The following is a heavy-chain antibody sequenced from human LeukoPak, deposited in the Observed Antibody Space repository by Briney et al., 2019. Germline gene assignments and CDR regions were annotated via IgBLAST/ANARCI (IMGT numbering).Heavy chain of an antibody. D-gene: IGHD3-3*01. CDR3: ARDYDFWSGRIPTNAFDI. J-gene: IGHJ3*02. V-gene: IGHV1-2*02. Sequence: ASVKVSCKASGYTFTGYYMHWVRQAPGQGLEWMGWINPNSGGTNYAQKFQGRVTMTRDTSISTAYMELSRLRSDDTTVYYCARDYDFWSGRIPTNAFDIWGQGTMVTVSS. CDR2: INPNSGGT. CDR1: GYTFTGYY.